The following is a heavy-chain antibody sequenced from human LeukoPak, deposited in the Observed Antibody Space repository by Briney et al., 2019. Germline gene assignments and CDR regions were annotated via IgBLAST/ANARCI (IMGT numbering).Heavy chain of an antibody. J-gene: IGHJ4*02. D-gene: IGHD2-21*01. CDR2: IRFDGSYS. Sequence: PGGSLRLSCAASGFTFDSFGMHWVRQAPGKGLEWVAFIRFDGSYSYYGDSMKGRITISRDNSRNTLFLQMNSLRDEDTAVYYCAIHCGGDCYYGPDYWGQGTLVTVSS. CDR3: AIHCGGDCYYGPDY. CDR1: GFTFDSFG. V-gene: IGHV3-30*02.